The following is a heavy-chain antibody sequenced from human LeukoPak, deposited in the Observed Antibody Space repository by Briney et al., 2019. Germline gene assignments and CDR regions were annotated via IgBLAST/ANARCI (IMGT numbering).Heavy chain of an antibody. V-gene: IGHV1-69*04. CDR1: GGTFSGYA. CDR3: ATPVRDIVVVPAAMTIPDYYYGMDV. CDR2: IIPILGIA. J-gene: IGHJ6*02. Sequence: SVKVSCKASGGTFSGYAISWVRQAPGQGLEWMGRIIPILGIANYAQKFQGRVTITADKSTSTAYMELSSLRSEDTAVYYCATPVRDIVVVPAAMTIPDYYYGMDVWGQGTTVTVSS. D-gene: IGHD2-2*01.